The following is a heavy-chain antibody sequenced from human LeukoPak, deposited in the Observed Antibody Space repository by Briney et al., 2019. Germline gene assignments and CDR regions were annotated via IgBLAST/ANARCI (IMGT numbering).Heavy chain of an antibody. Sequence: VKPSGTLSLTCTVSGDSINSLDLWSWVRQPPGKGLEWIGYIYHSGSTYYNPSLKSRVTISVDRSKNQFSLKLSSVTAADTAVYYCARVQVNWFDPWGQGTLVTVSS. CDR3: ARVQVNWFDP. CDR2: IYHSGST. V-gene: IGHV4-4*02. CDR1: GDSINSLDL. J-gene: IGHJ5*02.